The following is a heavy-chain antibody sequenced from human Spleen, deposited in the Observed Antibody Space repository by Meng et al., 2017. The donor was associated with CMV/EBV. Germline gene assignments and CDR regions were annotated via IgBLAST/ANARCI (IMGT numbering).Heavy chain of an antibody. D-gene: IGHD3-16*01. CDR2: IIPILDIP. V-gene: IGHV1-69*04. CDR3: ARDLLRGSDWGVFDY. J-gene: IGHJ4*02. CDR1: GGTFSSHT. Sequence: SVKVSCKVSGGTFSSHTISWMRQAPGQRLEWMGRIIPILDIPNYALKFQGRVTMTADKSTATAYMDLRSLRSEDTAVYYCARDLLRGSDWGVFDYWGQGTLVTVSS.